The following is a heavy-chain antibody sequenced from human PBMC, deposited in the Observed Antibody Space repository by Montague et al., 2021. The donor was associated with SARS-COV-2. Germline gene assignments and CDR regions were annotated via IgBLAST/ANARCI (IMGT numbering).Heavy chain of an antibody. CDR3: TRGAPGY. D-gene: IGHD1-1*01. J-gene: IGHJ4*02. Sequence: ETLSLTCAVYGGSFSDYHWAWIRQSAGEGLEWIGQINYGGSTEYNPSLKSRVTISIDTSKNQFSLKLTSVTAADTAVYYCTRGAPGYWGQGTLVTVSS. V-gene: IGHV4-34*01. CDR1: GGSFSDYH. CDR2: INYGGST.